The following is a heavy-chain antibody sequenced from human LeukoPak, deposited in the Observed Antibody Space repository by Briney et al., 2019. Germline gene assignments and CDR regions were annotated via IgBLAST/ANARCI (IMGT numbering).Heavy chain of an antibody. V-gene: IGHV4-38-2*02. Sequence: KPSETLSLTCTVSGYSISSGYYWGWIRQPPGKGLEWIGYIYYSGSTNYNPSLKSRVTISVDTSKNQFSLKLSSVTAADTAVYYCARGITMVRGVIGRFDPWGQGTLVTVSS. CDR2: IYYSGST. J-gene: IGHJ5*02. CDR1: GYSISSGYY. CDR3: ARGITMVRGVIGRFDP. D-gene: IGHD3-10*01.